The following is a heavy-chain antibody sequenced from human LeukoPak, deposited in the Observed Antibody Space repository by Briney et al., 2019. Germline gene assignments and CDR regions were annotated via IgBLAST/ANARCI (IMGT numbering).Heavy chain of an antibody. CDR1: GFTVNANY. D-gene: IGHD1/OR15-1a*01. V-gene: IGHV3-53*01. J-gene: IGHJ4*02. CDR3: ARVNKGHYLDY. Sequence: GGSLRLSCAAAGFTVNANYVTWVRQAPGKGLECVSVIYSGDSTYYADSVKGRFTTSRDNSKNTLYLQMNSLRAEDTAIYYCARVNKGHYLDYWGKGTLVTVSS. CDR2: IYSGDST.